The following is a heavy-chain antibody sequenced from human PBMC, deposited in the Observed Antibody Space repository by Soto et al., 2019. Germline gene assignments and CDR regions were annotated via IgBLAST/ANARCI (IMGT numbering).Heavy chain of an antibody. CDR3: ARVPVGGWNVDT. CDR2: IWYDGSNK. CDR1: GFTFSSYG. V-gene: IGHV3-33*01. J-gene: IGHJ5*02. Sequence: QVQLVESGGGVVQPGRSLRLSCAASGFTFSSYGMHWVRQAPGKGLEWVAVIWYDGSNKYYADSVKGRFTISRDNSKNTLYLKMNSLRAEDTAVYYCARVPVGGWNVDTWGQGTLVTVSS. D-gene: IGHD1-1*01.